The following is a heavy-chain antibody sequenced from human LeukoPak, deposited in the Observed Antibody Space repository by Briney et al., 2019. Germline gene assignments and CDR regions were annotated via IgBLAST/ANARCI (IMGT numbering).Heavy chain of an antibody. Sequence: SETLSLTCTVSGGSISSYDWSWIRQPPGKGLEWVGYIYYGGSTNYNPSLKSRVTISVDTSKNQFSLKLSSVAAADTAVYYCARQVDTAMVNGDNAFDIWGQGTMVTVSS. D-gene: IGHD5-18*01. CDR3: ARQVDTAMVNGDNAFDI. J-gene: IGHJ3*02. CDR2: IYYGGST. CDR1: GGSISSYD. V-gene: IGHV4-59*08.